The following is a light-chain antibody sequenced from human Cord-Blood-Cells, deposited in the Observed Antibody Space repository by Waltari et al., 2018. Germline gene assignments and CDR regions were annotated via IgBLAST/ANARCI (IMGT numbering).Light chain of an antibody. V-gene: IGKV1-39*01. J-gene: IGKJ2*01. CDR1: QSISSY. CDR2: AAS. Sequence: DIQMTQSPSSLSASVCDRVTITCRASQSISSYLNWYQQKPGKAPKLLIYAASSLQSGVPSRFSGSGSGTDFTLTISSLQPEDFATYYCQQSYSTPRTFGQGTKLEIK. CDR3: QQSYSTPRT.